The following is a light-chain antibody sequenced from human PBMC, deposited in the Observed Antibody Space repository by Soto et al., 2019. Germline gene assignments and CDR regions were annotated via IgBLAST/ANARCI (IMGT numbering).Light chain of an antibody. J-gene: IGLJ1*01. Sequence: QSVLTQPPSVSGAPGQRVTISCTGSSSNIGSTYDVQWYQQLQGTAPKLLIHGNTNRPSGVPDRFSGSKSGTSASLAITGLQANDEADYYCQSYDDSLSVHYVFGTGTKVTVL. CDR2: GNT. CDR1: SSNIGSTYD. V-gene: IGLV1-40*01. CDR3: QSYDDSLSVHYV.